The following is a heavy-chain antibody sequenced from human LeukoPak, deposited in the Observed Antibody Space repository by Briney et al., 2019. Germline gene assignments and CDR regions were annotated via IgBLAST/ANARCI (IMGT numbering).Heavy chain of an antibody. CDR3: ARIHDYGDSLAFDY. V-gene: IGHV7-4-1*02. CDR2: INTNTGNP. Sequence: GASVKVSCKASGYTFTSYAMNWVRQALGQGLEWMGWINTNTGNPTYAQGFTGRFVFSLDTSVSTAYLQISSLKAEDTAVYYCARIHDYGDSLAFDYWGQGTLVTVSS. J-gene: IGHJ4*02. CDR1: GYTFTSYA. D-gene: IGHD4-17*01.